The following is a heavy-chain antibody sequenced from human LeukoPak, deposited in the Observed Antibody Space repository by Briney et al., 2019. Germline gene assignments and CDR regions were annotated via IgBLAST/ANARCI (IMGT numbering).Heavy chain of an antibody. CDR3: ARDPRWATVTTFFDY. CDR1: GYTFTSYG. CDR2: ISAYNGNT. D-gene: IGHD4-11*01. J-gene: IGHJ4*02. V-gene: IGHV1-18*01. Sequence: ASVKVSCKASGYTFTSYGISWVRQAPGQGLEWMGWISAYNGNTSYAQKLQGRVTMTTDTSTSTAYMELRSLRSDDTAVYYCARDPRWATVTTFFDYWGQGTLVTVSS.